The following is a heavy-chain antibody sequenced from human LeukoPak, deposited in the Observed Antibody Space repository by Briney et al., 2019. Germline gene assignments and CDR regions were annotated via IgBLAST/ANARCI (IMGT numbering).Heavy chain of an antibody. CDR1: GFTFSTHN. CDR3: ARGSTYYYGSRPDAFDI. J-gene: IGHJ3*02. D-gene: IGHD3-22*01. CDR2: ISSSSSYI. V-gene: IGHV3-21*01. Sequence: GESLKISCAASGFTFSTHNMNWVRQAPGKGLEWVSFISSSSSYIYYADSVKGRFTISRDNAKNSLYLQMNSLRAEDTAVYYCARGSTYYYGSRPDAFDIWGQGTMVTVSS.